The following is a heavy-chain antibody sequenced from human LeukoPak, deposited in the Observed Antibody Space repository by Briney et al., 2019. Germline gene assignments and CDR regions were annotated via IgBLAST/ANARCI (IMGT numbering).Heavy chain of an antibody. V-gene: IGHV1-69*16. CDR3: ARGNGYSYAQGASDI. CDR1: GGTFSSFT. D-gene: IGHD5-18*01. CDR2: IIPFLGSP. J-gene: IGHJ3*02. Sequence: SVKVSCKVSGGTFSSFTIAWVRQVPGQGLEWMGDIIPFLGSPKYAQKFQGRVTITADESTSTAYMELSSLRSEDTAVHYCARGNGYSYAQGASDIWGQGTMVTVSS.